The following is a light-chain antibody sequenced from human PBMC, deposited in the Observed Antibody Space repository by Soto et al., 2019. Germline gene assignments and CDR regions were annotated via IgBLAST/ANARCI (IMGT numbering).Light chain of an antibody. CDR1: QSISTY. J-gene: IGKJ5*01. Sequence: DIHMTQSPSSLPASIGTRVTITFRASQSISTYLNWYQKKPGKAPNLLIYDASRLQSGVPSRFSGSGGGTDFTLSISSVQPEDFATYFCQQSYMDPITFGQGTRLEI. V-gene: IGKV1-39*01. CDR2: DAS. CDR3: QQSYMDPIT.